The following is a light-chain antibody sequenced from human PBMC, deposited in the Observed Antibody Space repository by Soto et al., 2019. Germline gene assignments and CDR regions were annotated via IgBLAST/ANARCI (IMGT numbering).Light chain of an antibody. CDR1: SSDVGGYNY. CDR2: DVS. CDR3: SSYTSRSTGV. J-gene: IGLJ1*01. Sequence: QSALTQPASVSGSPGQSITISCTGTSSDVGGYNYVSWYQQHPGKAPKLMIYDVSNRPSGVSNRFSGSKSGNTASLTISGLQADDEADYYCSSYTSRSTGVFGTGTKLTVL. V-gene: IGLV2-14*01.